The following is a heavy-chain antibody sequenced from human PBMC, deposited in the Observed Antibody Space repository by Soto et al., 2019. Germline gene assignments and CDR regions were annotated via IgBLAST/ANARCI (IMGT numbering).Heavy chain of an antibody. D-gene: IGHD1-26*01. V-gene: IGHV3-48*03. CDR1: GFTFSSYE. Sequence: PGGSLRLSCAASGFTFSSYEMNWVRQAPGKGLEWVSYISSSGSTIYYADSVKGRFTISRDNAKNSLYLQMNSLRAEDTAVYYCARELVGGSYFGDAFDIWGQGTMVTVSS. CDR2: ISSSGSTI. CDR3: ARELVGGSYFGDAFDI. J-gene: IGHJ3*02.